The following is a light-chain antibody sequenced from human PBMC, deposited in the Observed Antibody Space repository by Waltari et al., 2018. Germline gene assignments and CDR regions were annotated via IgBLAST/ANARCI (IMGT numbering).Light chain of an antibody. CDR2: GAS. J-gene: IGKJ1*01. CDR3: QHYVRLPAT. V-gene: IGKV3-20*01. Sequence: LVLPHSLRTLSMSPGERANLSCRASQSVSSTLAWYQQKTGQAPRLLIYGASKRATGIPERFSGGGSGTDFSLTISRLEPEDFAVYYCQHYVRLPATFGQGTKVEIK. CDR1: QSVSST.